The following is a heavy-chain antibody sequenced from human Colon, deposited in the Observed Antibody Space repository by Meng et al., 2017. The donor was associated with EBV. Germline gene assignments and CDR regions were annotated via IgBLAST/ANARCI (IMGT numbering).Heavy chain of an antibody. D-gene: IGHD6-19*01. V-gene: IGHV1-18*01. Sequence: QLQRWQAGAEVKKPGASVRVSCKASGYTFTHHGISWIRQAPGQGLEWMGWISCYNGDTNYAQKLQGRVTMTTDTSTNTAYMDLRSLRSDDTAVYYCARDPSNTSGRYAYFDYWGQGTLVTVSS. CDR1: GYTFTHHG. CDR3: ARDPSNTSGRYAYFDY. J-gene: IGHJ4*02. CDR2: ISCYNGDT.